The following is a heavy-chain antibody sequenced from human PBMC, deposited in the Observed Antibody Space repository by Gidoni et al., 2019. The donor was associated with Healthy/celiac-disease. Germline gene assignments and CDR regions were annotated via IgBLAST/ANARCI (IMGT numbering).Heavy chain of an antibody. J-gene: IGHJ5*02. V-gene: IGHV4-39*07. CDR2: IYYSGST. CDR3: ARVVSVRRIAVAGYWFDP. D-gene: IGHD6-19*01. Sequence: QLQLQESGPGLVKPSETLSLTCTVSGGSISSISYYWGWIRQPPGKGLEWIGSIYYSGSTYYNPSLKSRVTISVDTSKNQFSLKLSSVTAADTAVYYCARVVSVRRIAVAGYWFDPWGQGTLVTVSS. CDR1: GGSISSISYY.